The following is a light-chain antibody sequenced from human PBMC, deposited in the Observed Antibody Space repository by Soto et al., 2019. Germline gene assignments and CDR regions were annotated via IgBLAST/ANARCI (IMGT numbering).Light chain of an antibody. Sequence: QAVLTQPRSVSGSPGQSVTISCTGTSSDVGGYNYFSWYQQHPGKAPKFMISDVLQRPSGVPDRFSASKSGNAASLTISGLQAEDEADYYCCSYAGSRVVFGGGTKVTVL. J-gene: IGLJ2*01. CDR3: CSYAGSRVV. V-gene: IGLV2-11*01. CDR2: DVL. CDR1: SSDVGGYNY.